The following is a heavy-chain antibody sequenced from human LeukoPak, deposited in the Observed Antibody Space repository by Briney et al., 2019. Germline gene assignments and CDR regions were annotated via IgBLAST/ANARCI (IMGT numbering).Heavy chain of an antibody. D-gene: IGHD4-17*01. CDR2: IYRSGST. Sequence: SEPLSLTCSGSNYSISNSLYWGWLRQPPGKGLEWIGSIYRSGSTFYNPSLKSRVTISLDTSKNQFSLKLSSVTAADTAVYFCARGVTTNGYYYYMDVWGKGTTVTVSS. CDR3: ARGVTTNGYYYYMDV. CDR1: NYSISNSLY. J-gene: IGHJ6*03. V-gene: IGHV4-38-2*02.